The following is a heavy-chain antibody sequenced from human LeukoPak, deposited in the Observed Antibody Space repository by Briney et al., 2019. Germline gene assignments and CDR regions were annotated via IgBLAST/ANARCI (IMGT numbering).Heavy chain of an antibody. Sequence: ASVKVSCKASGYTFTDYHIHWVRQAPGQGLEWMGWINPNSGGTNYAEKFDGRLTTTRDTSISTAFMELSGLRSDDTAVYYCTRFRHVAVAGTPHFDYWGQGALVTVSS. CDR1: GYTFTDYH. CDR3: TRFRHVAVAGTPHFDY. CDR2: INPNSGGT. J-gene: IGHJ4*02. D-gene: IGHD6-19*01. V-gene: IGHV1-2*02.